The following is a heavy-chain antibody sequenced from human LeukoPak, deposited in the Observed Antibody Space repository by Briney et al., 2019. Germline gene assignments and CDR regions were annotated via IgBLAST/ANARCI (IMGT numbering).Heavy chain of an antibody. CDR2: IYPRDGST. V-gene: IGHV1-46*01. D-gene: IGHD2-21*01. CDR1: GYSFTSNY. J-gene: IGHJ6*02. Sequence: GASVKVSCKASGYSFTSNYIHWVRQAPGQGLEWMGMIYPRDGSTSYAQKFQGRVTVTRDTSTSTVHMELSGLRSEDTAVYYCARDRIVTLYYGMDVWGQGTMVTVSS. CDR3: ARDRIVTLYYGMDV.